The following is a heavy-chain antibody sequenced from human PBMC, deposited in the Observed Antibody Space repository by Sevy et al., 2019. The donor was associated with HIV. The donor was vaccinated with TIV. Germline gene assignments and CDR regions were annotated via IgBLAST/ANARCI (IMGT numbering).Heavy chain of an antibody. Sequence: GGSLRLSCAASGFTFSSYSMNWVRQAPGKGLEWVSSISTSSNYIYYADSVKGRFTISRDNAKNSLYRQMNSLRAEDTAVYYCASSGSGYYTPHYMDVWGKGTTVTVSS. V-gene: IGHV3-21*01. CDR2: ISTSSNYI. CDR3: ASSGSGYYTPHYMDV. D-gene: IGHD2-8*01. CDR1: GFTFSSYS. J-gene: IGHJ6*03.